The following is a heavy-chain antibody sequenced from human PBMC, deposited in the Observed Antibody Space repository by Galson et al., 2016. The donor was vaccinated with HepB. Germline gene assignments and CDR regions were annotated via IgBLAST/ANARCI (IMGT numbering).Heavy chain of an antibody. CDR1: GFSLSTSGVG. CDR3: AHRGHDGSGPNWFDH. V-gene: IGHV2-5*02. J-gene: IGHJ5*02. Sequence: PALVKPTQTLTLTCTFSGFSLSTSGVGVNWIRQPPGKALEWLALIYWDDDKVYSPSLKSRLTISKDTSKNQVVLTMTNMDPVDTATYYCAHRGHDGSGPNWFDHWGQGTLVTVSS. D-gene: IGHD3-22*01. CDR2: IYWDDDK.